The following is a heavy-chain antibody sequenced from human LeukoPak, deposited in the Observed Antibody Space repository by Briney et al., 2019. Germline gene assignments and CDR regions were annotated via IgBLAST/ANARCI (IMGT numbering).Heavy chain of an antibody. V-gene: IGHV1-18*01. CDR1: GYTFTSYG. Sequence: ASVKVSCKASGYTFTSYGISWVRQAPGQGLEWMGWISAYNGKTNYAQKLQGRVTMTTDTSTSTAYMELRSLRSDDTAVYYCARDRHGVLRYFDWLSGANWFDPWGQGTLVTVSS. CDR2: ISAYNGKT. D-gene: IGHD3-9*01. J-gene: IGHJ5*02. CDR3: ARDRHGVLRYFDWLSGANWFDP.